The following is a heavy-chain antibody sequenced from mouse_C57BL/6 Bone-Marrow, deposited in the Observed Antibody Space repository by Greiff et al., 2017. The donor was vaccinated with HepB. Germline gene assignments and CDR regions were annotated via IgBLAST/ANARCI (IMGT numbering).Heavy chain of an antibody. J-gene: IGHJ2*01. V-gene: IGHV1-64*01. Sequence: VKLQQPGAELVKPGASVKLSCKASGYTFTSYWMHWVKQRPGQGLEWIGMIHPNSGSTNYNEKFKSKATLTVDKSSSTAYMQLSSLTSEDSAVYYCARLLRYYFDYWGQGTTLTVSS. CDR2: IHPNSGST. CDR1: GYTFTSYW. CDR3: ARLLRYYFDY. D-gene: IGHD1-1*01.